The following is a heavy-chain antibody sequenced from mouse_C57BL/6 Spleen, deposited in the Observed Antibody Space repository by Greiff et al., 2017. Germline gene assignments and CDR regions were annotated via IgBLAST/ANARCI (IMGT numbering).Heavy chain of an antibody. D-gene: IGHD1-1*01. CDR2: IYWDDDK. Sequence: QVTLKESGPGILQSSQTLSLTCSFSGFSLSTSGMGVSWIRQPSGKGLEWLAHIYWDDDKRYNPSLKSRLTISKDTSRNQVFLKITSVDTADTATYYSARRDYYGSSHWYFDVWGTGTTVTVSS. J-gene: IGHJ1*03. CDR1: GFSLSTSGMG. CDR3: ARRDYYGSSHWYFDV. V-gene: IGHV8-12*01.